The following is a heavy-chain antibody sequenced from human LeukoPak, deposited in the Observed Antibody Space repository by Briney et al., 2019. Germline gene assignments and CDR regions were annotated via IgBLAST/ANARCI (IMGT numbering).Heavy chain of an antibody. CDR1: GITLSNYG. Sequence: GGSLRLSCAVSGITLSNYGMSWVRQAPGKGLEWVAGISGSGGTTKYADSVKGRFTISRDSPKNTLYLQMNSLRAEDTAVYFCAKRGVVIRVILVGFHKEAYYFDSWGQGALVTVSS. CDR3: AKRGVVIRVILVGFHKEAYYFDS. CDR2: ISGSGGTT. D-gene: IGHD3-22*01. V-gene: IGHV3-23*01. J-gene: IGHJ4*02.